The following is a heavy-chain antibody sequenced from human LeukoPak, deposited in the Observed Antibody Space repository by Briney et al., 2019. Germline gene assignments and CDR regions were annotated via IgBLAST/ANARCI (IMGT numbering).Heavy chain of an antibody. CDR3: ARGWLQFFDY. J-gene: IGHJ4*02. D-gene: IGHD5-12*01. CDR2: IIPIFGTA. V-gene: IGHV1-69*13. CDR1: GGTFSSYA. Sequence: ASVTVSCKASGGTFSSYAISWVRQAPGQGLEWMGGIIPIFGTANYAQKFQGRVTITADESTSTAYMELSSLRSEDTAVYYCARGWLQFFDYWGQGTLVTVSS.